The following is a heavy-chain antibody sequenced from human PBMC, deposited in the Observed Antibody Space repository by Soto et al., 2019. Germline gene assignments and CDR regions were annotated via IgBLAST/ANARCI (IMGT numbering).Heavy chain of an antibody. CDR1: GFTFSSYE. V-gene: IGHV3-48*03. CDR2: IRSSGRSI. J-gene: IGHJ4*02. Sequence: GESLKISCVGSGFTFSSYEMNWVRQAPGKGLEWVSNIRSSGRSINYADSVKGRFTISRDNAKNSLYLQMNSLRAEDTAVYYCTRVRDSNDYWGQGTLVTVSS. D-gene: IGHD3-22*01. CDR3: TRVRDSNDY.